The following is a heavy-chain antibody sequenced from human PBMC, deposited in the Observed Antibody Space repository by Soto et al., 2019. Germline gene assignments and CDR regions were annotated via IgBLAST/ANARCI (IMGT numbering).Heavy chain of an antibody. CDR3: ARDEGSSSSVRGYDL. D-gene: IGHD2-2*01. CDR2: IKSDGSDT. Sequence: EVQMVESGGGLVQPGGSLRLSCAASGFSFSSYWMHWVRQVPGKGLVWVSSIKSDGSDTWYADSVKGRFTISRDNARNTLFLQMNSLRADDTALYYCARDEGSSSSVRGYDLWRQGTLVTVSS. CDR1: GFSFSSYW. J-gene: IGHJ5*02. V-gene: IGHV3-74*01.